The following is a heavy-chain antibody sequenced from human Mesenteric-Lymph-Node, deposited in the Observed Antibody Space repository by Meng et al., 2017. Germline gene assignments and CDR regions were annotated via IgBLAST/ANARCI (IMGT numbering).Heavy chain of an antibody. D-gene: IGHD5-12*01. CDR1: GFTFSNAW. J-gene: IGHJ4*02. CDR2: IKSKTDGGTT. Sequence: GESLKISCAASGFTFSNAWMSWVRQAPGKGLEWVGRIKSKTDGGTTDYAAPVKGRFTISRDDSKNTLYLQMNSLKTEDTAVYYCTTGLEKLYSGYTWGQGTLVTVSS. V-gene: IGHV3-15*01. CDR3: TTGLEKLYSGYT.